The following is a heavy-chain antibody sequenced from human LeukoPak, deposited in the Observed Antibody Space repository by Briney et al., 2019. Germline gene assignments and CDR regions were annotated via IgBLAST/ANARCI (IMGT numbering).Heavy chain of an antibody. Sequence: PGGSLRLSCAASGFTFDDYAMHWVRQAPGKGLEWVSGISWNSGSIGYADSVKGRFTISRDNAKNALYLQMNSLRAEDMALYYCTKDIGYSSSGVFDYWGQGTLVTVSS. CDR2: ISWNSGSI. CDR3: TKDIGYSSSGVFDY. D-gene: IGHD6-13*01. V-gene: IGHV3-9*03. CDR1: GFTFDDYA. J-gene: IGHJ4*02.